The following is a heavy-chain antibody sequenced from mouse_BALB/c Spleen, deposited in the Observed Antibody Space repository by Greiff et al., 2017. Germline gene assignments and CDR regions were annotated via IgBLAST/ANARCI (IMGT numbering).Heavy chain of an antibody. CDR1: GFTFNTYA. CDR3: VRQGVAWFAY. V-gene: IGHV10-1*02. CDR2: IRSKSNNYAT. Sequence: DVHLVESGGGLVQPKGSLKLSCAASGFTFNTYAMNWVRQAPGKGLEWVARIRSKSNNYATYYADSVKDRFTISRDDSQSMLYLQMNNLKTEDTAMYYCVRQGVAWFAYWGQGTLVTVSA. J-gene: IGHJ3*01.